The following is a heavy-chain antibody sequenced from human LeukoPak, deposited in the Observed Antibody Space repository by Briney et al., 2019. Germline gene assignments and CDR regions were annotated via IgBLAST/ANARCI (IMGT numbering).Heavy chain of an antibody. CDR3: ARDAKYYYDSSGYYPYYYYYMDV. V-gene: IGHV3-21*01. J-gene: IGHJ6*03. Sequence: GGSLRLSCTVSGFTVSSNSMNWVRQAPGKGLEWVSSISSSSSYIYYADSVKGRFTISRDNAKNSLYLQMNSLRAEDTAVYYCARDAKYYYDSSGYYPYYYYYMDVWGKGTTVTVSS. CDR1: GFTVSSNS. D-gene: IGHD3-22*01. CDR2: ISSSSSYI.